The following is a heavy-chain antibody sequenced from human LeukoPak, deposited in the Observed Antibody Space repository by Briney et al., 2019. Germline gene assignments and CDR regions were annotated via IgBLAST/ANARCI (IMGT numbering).Heavy chain of an antibody. J-gene: IGHJ4*02. Sequence: GGCLRLSCAASRFIFSAYSTYCVRATPGTGREWRSYFYSASGIISYAYSVKGRFTLSRDNAKNSLYLQKNSLRAEDTGVYSVGFWEQGPRVIVSA. CDR2: FYSASGII. V-gene: IGHV3-48*01. D-gene: IGHD3-16*01. CDR3: GF. CDR1: RFIFSAYS.